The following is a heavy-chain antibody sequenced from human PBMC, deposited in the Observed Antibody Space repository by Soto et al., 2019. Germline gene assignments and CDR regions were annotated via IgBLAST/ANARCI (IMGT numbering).Heavy chain of an antibody. V-gene: IGHV3-23*01. CDR3: AKNPSLIVVEWFXP. Sequence: GGSLRLSCTASGFTFSNYGMSWVRQAPGKGLEWVSSISGSGGGIYYADSVRGRFTISRDNSKNTLYLQMNDLRVEDTAVYYCAKNPSLIVVEWFXPWGQGTLVTVSS. CDR2: ISGSGGGI. CDR1: GFTFSNYG. D-gene: IGHD2-15*01. J-gene: IGHJ5*02.